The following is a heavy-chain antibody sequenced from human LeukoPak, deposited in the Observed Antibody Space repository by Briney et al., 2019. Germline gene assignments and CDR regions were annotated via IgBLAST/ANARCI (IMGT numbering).Heavy chain of an antibody. J-gene: IGHJ4*02. D-gene: IGHD6-6*01. Sequence: SGGSLRLSCAASGFTFSSYAMHWVRQAPGKGLEWVAVISYDGSNKYYADSVKGRFTVSRDNSKNTLYLQMNSLRAEDTAVYYCARELHEYSSSSLGYWGQGTLVTVSS. CDR1: GFTFSSYA. CDR3: ARELHEYSSSSLGY. CDR2: ISYDGSNK. V-gene: IGHV3-30*01.